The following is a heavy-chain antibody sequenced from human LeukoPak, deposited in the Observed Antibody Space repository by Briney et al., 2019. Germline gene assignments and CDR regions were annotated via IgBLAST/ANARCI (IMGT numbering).Heavy chain of an antibody. J-gene: IGHJ4*02. Sequence: SGTLSLTCAVSGGSISSSNWWSWVRQAPGKGLEWIGEIWHTGNTNYNPSLKSRVTMSVDKSKNQFSLKLNSVTAADTAVYYCATTLGYCGSGSCHNWGQGTLVTVSS. V-gene: IGHV4-4*02. CDR3: ATTLGYCGSGSCHN. D-gene: IGHD2-15*01. CDR1: GGSISSSNW. CDR2: IWHTGNT.